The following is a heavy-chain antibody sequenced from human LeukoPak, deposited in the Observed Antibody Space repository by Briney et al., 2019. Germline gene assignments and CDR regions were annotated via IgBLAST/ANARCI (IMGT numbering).Heavy chain of an antibody. J-gene: IGHJ4*02. CDR1: GFTFGDYA. V-gene: IGHV3-49*04. Sequence: GGSLRLSCTASGFTFGDYAMSWVRQAPGKGLEWVGFIRSKAYGGTTEYAASVKGRFTISRDDSKSIAYLQMNSLKTEDTAVYYCTRAWSYDILTGLGAPDYWGQGTLVTVSS. D-gene: IGHD3-9*01. CDR3: TRAWSYDILTGLGAPDY. CDR2: IRSKAYGGTT.